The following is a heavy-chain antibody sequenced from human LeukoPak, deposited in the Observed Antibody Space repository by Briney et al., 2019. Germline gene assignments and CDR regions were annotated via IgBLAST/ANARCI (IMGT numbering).Heavy chain of an antibody. V-gene: IGHV3-73*01. CDR1: GFTFSGSA. CDR2: IRSKANSYAT. Sequence: GGSLRLSCAASGFTFSGSAMHWVRQASGKGLEWVGRIRSKANSYATAYAASVKGRFTISRDDSKNTAYLQMNSLKTEDTAVHYCTTGYVVTSDAFDIWGQGTMVTVSS. CDR3: TTGYVVTSDAFDI. D-gene: IGHD5-12*01. J-gene: IGHJ3*02.